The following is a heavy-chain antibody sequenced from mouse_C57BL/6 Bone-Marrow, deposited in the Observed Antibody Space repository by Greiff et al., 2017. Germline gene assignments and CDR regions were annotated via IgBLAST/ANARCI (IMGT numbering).Heavy chain of an antibody. Sequence: VQLQQPGAELVKPGASVKLSCKASGYTFTSYWMHWVKQRPGRGLEWIGRIDPNSGGTKYNEQFKSKATLTVDKPSSTAYMQLSSLTSEDSAVYYCAVTTDVADYCAMDYWGQGTSVTVSS. J-gene: IGHJ4*01. CDR3: AVTTDVADYCAMDY. V-gene: IGHV1-72*01. D-gene: IGHD1-1*01. CDR1: GYTFTSYW. CDR2: IDPNSGGT.